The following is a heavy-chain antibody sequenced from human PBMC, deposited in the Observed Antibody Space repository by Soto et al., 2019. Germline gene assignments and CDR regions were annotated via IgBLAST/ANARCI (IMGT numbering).Heavy chain of an antibody. V-gene: IGHV3-30-3*01. Sequence: QVQLVESGGGVVQPGRSLRLSCAASGFTFSSYAMHWVRQAPGKGLEWVAVISYDGSNKYYADSVKGRLTISRDNSKNTLYLQMNSLRAEDTAVYYCARETTYVLYYYYYGMDVWGQGTTVTVSS. J-gene: IGHJ6*02. D-gene: IGHD1-1*01. CDR1: GFTFSSYA. CDR3: ARETTYVLYYYYYGMDV. CDR2: ISYDGSNK.